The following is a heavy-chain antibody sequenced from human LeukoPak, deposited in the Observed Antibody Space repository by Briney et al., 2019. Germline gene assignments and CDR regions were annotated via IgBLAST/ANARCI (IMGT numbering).Heavy chain of an antibody. CDR1: GGSISSGGYY. Sequence: SQTLSLTCTVSGGSISSGGYYWSWIRQPPGKGLEWIGYINHSESTYYNPSLKSRVTISVDRSKNQFSLKLSSVTAADTAVYYCAREYSNSFFDYWGQGTLVTVSS. J-gene: IGHJ4*02. V-gene: IGHV4-30-2*01. D-gene: IGHD4-11*01. CDR2: INHSEST. CDR3: AREYSNSFFDY.